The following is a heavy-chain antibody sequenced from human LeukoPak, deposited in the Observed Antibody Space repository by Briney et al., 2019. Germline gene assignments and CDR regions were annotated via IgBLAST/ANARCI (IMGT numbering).Heavy chain of an antibody. D-gene: IGHD1-26*01. J-gene: IGHJ4*02. CDR1: GGSISSYY. V-gene: IGHV4-59*01. CDR2: IYYSRST. Sequence: PETLSLTSTVSGGSISSYYCTWIRQPPRKRLEWSGYIYYSRSTNYHPSLKSRVTISVDTSKNQFSLKLTSVTAADTAVYYCARGVNSGYFDYCGQGTLVTVSS. CDR3: ARGVNSGYFDY.